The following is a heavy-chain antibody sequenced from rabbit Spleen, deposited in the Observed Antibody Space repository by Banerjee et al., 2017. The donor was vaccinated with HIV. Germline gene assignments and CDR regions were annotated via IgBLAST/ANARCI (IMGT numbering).Heavy chain of an antibody. D-gene: IGHD8-1*01. CDR2: IYNGDDST. Sequence: QSLEESGGDLVNPGASLTLTCTASGIDFSSRFFMCWVRQAPGKRPEWIACIYNGDDSTYYASWVNGRFTISKTSSTTVTLQMTSLTAADTATYFCARKSGSNYDFWGQGTLVTVS. J-gene: IGHJ3*01. V-gene: IGHV1S40*01. CDR1: GIDFSSRFF. CDR3: ARKSGSNYDF.